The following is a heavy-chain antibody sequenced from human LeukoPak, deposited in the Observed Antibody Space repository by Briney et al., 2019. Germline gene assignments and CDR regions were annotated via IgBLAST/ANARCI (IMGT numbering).Heavy chain of an antibody. D-gene: IGHD6-19*01. Sequence: GGSLRLSCAASGFTFSESWVSWMRQAPGKGLEWVANINQAGNDKRYLDSVKGRYTISRDNRKNSLYLQMNSLRAEDTAVYYCASKVHITVPGTRDSWGQGTLVTVSS. CDR1: GFTFSESW. J-gene: IGHJ4*02. CDR2: INQAGNDK. V-gene: IGHV3-7*01. CDR3: ASKVHITVPGTRDS.